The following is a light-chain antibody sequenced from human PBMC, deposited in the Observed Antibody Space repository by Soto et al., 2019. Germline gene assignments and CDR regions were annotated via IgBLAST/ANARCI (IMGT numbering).Light chain of an antibody. J-gene: IGLJ1*01. CDR2: GNS. Sequence: SVLPQPPSVSGAAGQRVTISFTGSSSNIGTHYDVHWYQQLPGTAPKLLIYGNSNRPSGVPDRFSGSKSGTSASLAITGLQAEDEADYYCQSYDNSLSVYVFGTGTKV. CDR3: QSYDNSLSVYV. V-gene: IGLV1-40*01. CDR1: SSNIGTHYD.